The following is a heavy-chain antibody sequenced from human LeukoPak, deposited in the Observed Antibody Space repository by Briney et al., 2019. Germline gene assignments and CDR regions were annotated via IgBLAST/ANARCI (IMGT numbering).Heavy chain of an antibody. D-gene: IGHD3-10*01. Sequence: GGSLRLSCAASGFTVSSNYMSWVRQAPGKGLEWVSVIYSGGSTYYADSVKGRFTISRHNSKNTLYLQMNSLRAEDTAVYYYARDRGVRTPGGFDPWGQGTLVTVSS. CDR2: IYSGGST. V-gene: IGHV3-53*04. CDR1: GFTVSSNY. CDR3: ARDRGVRTPGGFDP. J-gene: IGHJ5*02.